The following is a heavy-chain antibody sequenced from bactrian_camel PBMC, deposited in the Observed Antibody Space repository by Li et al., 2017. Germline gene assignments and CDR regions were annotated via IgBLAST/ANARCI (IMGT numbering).Heavy chain of an antibody. V-gene: IGHV3S10*01. CDR1: GFKFSDFY. D-gene: IGHD5*01. Sequence: QLVESGGGLVQPGGSLRLSCVGSGFKFSDFYMSWVRQAPGKEREGVAAIDSDGIASYADSVKGRFTISVDNADNTLYLQMNSLKPEDTAMYSCAVRYGRTWNCGPSWGPYDYWGQGTQVTVS. CDR3: AVRYGRTWNCGPSWGPYDY. CDR2: IDSDGIA. J-gene: IGHJ4*01.